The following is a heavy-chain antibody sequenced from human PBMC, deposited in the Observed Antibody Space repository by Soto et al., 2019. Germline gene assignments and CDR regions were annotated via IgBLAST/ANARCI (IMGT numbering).Heavy chain of an antibody. CDR2: IFSNDEK. Sequence: QVTLKESGPVLVKPTETLTLTCTVSGFSLSNARMGVSWIRQPPGKALEWLAHIFSNDEKSYSTSLKSRLTMSTDTSKSQVVLTMTNMDPVDTATYYCARIRQWELLGWYWYFDLWGRGTLVTVSS. V-gene: IGHV2-26*01. D-gene: IGHD3-22*01. J-gene: IGHJ2*01. CDR1: GFSLSNARMG. CDR3: ARIRQWELLGWYWYFDL.